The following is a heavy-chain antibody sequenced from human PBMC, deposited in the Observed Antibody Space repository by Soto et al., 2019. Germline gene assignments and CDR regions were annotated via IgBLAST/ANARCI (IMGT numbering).Heavy chain of an antibody. D-gene: IGHD2-2*01. J-gene: IGHJ3*02. V-gene: IGHV4-34*01. CDR2: INHSGST. CDR1: GGSFSGYY. CDR3: ARGPYCSSTSCYRRRVAFDI. Sequence: PSETLSLTCAVYGGSFSGYYWSWIRQPPGKGLEWIGEINHSGSTNYNPSLKSRVTISVDTSKNQFSLKLSSVTAADTAVYYCARGPYCSSTSCYRRRVAFDIWGQGTMVTVSS.